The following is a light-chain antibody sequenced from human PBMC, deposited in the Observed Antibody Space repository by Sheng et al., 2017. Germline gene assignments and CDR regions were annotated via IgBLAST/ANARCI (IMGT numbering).Light chain of an antibody. J-gene: IGKJ1*01. CDR3: QQYGSSPSWT. V-gene: IGKV3-20*01. Sequence: EIVLTQSPGTLSLSPGERATLSCRASQSVSSSYLAWYQQKPGQAPRLLIYGASSRATGIPDRFSGSGSGTDFTLTISRLEPEDFAVYYCQQYGSSPSWTFGQGTEGGNQT. CDR1: QSVSSSY. CDR2: GAS.